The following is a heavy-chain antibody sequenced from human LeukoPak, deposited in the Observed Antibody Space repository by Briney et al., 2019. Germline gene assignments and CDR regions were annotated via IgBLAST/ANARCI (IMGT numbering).Heavy chain of an antibody. CDR1: GFTLSSYG. CDR3: AREARIAVAGTLDY. J-gene: IGHJ4*02. CDR2: IWYDGSNK. D-gene: IGHD6-19*01. V-gene: IGHV3-33*01. Sequence: PGRSLRLSCAASGFTLSSYGMHWVRQAPGKGLEWVAVIWYDGSNKYYADSVKGRFTISRDNSKNTLYLQMNSLRAEDTAVYYCAREARIAVAGTLDYWGQGTLVTVSS.